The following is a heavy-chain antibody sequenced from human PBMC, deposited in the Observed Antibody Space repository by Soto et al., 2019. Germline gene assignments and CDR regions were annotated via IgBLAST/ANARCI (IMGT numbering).Heavy chain of an antibody. D-gene: IGHD6-19*01. Sequence: GGSLRLSCAASGFTFSSYWMHWVRQAPGKGLVWVSRINSDGSSTSYADSVKGRFTISRDNAKNTLYLQMNSLRAEDTAVYYCARDKYSSGWYAYNWFDPWGQGTLVTVSS. J-gene: IGHJ5*02. CDR2: INSDGSST. V-gene: IGHV3-74*01. CDR3: ARDKYSSGWYAYNWFDP. CDR1: GFTFSSYW.